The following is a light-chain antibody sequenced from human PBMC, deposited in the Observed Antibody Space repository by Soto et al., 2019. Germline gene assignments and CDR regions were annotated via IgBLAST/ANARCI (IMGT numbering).Light chain of an antibody. CDR3: SSYTPTKSLL. CDR1: SSDVGAYNF. Sequence: QSVLTQPASVSGSPGQSITISCTGTSSDVGAYNFVSWYQQHPGKAPKLIFYEVSNRPPGLSDRFSGSKSGTTASLTISGLQAEDEADYFCSSYTPTKSLLFGGGTKVTVL. V-gene: IGLV2-14*01. J-gene: IGLJ2*01. CDR2: EVS.